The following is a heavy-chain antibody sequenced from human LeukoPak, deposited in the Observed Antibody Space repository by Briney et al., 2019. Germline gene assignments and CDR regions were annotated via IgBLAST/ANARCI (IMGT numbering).Heavy chain of an antibody. J-gene: IGHJ5*02. V-gene: IGHV4-39*01. CDR1: GGSISGSSYY. Sequence: SETLSLTCTVSGGSISGSSYYWGWIRQPPGKGLEWIGSIYYSGSTYYNPSLKSRVTISVDTSKNQFSLKLSSVTAADTAVYYCASSDPWGQGTLVTVSS. CDR3: ASSDP. CDR2: IYYSGST.